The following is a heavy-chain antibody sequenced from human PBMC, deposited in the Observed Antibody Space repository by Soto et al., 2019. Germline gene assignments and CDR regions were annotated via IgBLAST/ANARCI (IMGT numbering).Heavy chain of an antibody. CDR2: IIPLFHIS. CDR1: GGTFSREA. Sequence: QVQLVQSGAEVKKPGSSVKDSCKASGGTFSREALSWVRQAPGQGLEWMGGIIPLFHISNSAQRFQGRVTISADQSTMTAYLDLRSLTYEDTAVYYCARGETSLRVWGQGTTVTVSS. CDR3: ARGETSLRV. J-gene: IGHJ6*02. V-gene: IGHV1-69*17.